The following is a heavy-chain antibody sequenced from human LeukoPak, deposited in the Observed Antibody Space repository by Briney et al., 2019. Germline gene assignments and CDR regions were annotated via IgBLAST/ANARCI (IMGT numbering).Heavy chain of an antibody. CDR3: ARQGGYRSASRCPGGFHYMDV. D-gene: IGHD2-15*01. CDR1: GVSMSGYY. V-gene: IGHV4-4*09. Sequence: SETLSLACTVSGVSMSGYYWSRIRQPPGKGLEWIGFIYTFGSTKYNPSLKSRVTISGDMSRRQFSLKLTSVTAADTAVYFCARQGGYRSASRCPGGFHYMDVWGKGTTVAVSS. CDR2: IYTFGST. J-gene: IGHJ6*03.